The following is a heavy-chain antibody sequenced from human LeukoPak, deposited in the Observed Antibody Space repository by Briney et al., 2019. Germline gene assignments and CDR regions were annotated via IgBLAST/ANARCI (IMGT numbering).Heavy chain of an antibody. Sequence: PGGSLRLSCAASGFTFSSYAMSWVRQAPGKGLEWVSAISGSGGSTHYADSVKGRFTISRDNSKNTLYLQMNSLRAEDTAVYYCARDYSSSPDYWGQGTLVTVSS. D-gene: IGHD6-6*01. CDR1: GFTFSSYA. CDR2: ISGSGGST. J-gene: IGHJ4*02. V-gene: IGHV3-23*01. CDR3: ARDYSSSPDY.